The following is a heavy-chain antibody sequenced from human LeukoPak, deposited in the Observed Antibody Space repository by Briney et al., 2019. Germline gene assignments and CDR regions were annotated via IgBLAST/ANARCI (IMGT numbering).Heavy chain of an antibody. D-gene: IGHD1-20*01. Sequence: GGSLRLSCAASGFTFSSYWMHWVRQAPGKGLVWVSRINIDGSITSYADSVKGRFTISRDNAKNTLHLQMNSLRAEDTAVYYCARDDNSDWFDSWGQGTLVTVSS. CDR2: INIDGSIT. CDR3: ARDDNSDWFDS. V-gene: IGHV3-74*01. CDR1: GFTFSSYW. J-gene: IGHJ5*01.